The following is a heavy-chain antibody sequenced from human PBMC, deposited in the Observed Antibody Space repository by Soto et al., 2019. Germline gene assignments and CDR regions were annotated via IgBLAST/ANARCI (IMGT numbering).Heavy chain of an antibody. CDR1: GGSFSGYY. V-gene: IGHV4-34*01. CDR2: INHSGST. J-gene: IGHJ4*02. Sequence: SETLSLTCAVYGGSFSGYYWSWIRQPPGKGLEWIGEINHSGSTNYNPSLRSRVTISVDTSKNQFSLKLSSVTAADTAVYYCASKKLDVPAFFDYWSQGNLVNVS. D-gene: IGHD3-3*02. CDR3: ASKKLDVPAFFDY.